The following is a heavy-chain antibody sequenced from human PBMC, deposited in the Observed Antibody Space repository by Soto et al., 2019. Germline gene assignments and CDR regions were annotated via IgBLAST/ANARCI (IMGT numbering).Heavy chain of an antibody. D-gene: IGHD3-3*01. V-gene: IGHV3-23*01. CDR1: GFTFSSYA. J-gene: IGHJ4*02. Sequence: GGSLRLSCAASGFTFSSYAMSWVRQAPGKGLEWVSAISGSGGSTYYADSVKGRFTISRDNSKNTLYLQMNSLRAEDTAVYYCAEDSNYDFWSGYYRVLPPFDYWGQGTLVTVSS. CDR3: AEDSNYDFWSGYYRVLPPFDY. CDR2: ISGSGGST.